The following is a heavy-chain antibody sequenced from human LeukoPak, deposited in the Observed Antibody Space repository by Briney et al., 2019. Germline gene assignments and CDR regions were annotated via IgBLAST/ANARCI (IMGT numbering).Heavy chain of an antibody. CDR3: ARDEASSSFAFDI. D-gene: IGHD6-6*01. Sequence: GGSLRLSCAASGFTFGDYAMHWVRQAPGKGLEWVSGISWNSDSIGYADSVKGRFTISRDNAKNSLYLQMNSLRAEDTAVYYCARDEASSSFAFDIWGQGTMVTVSS. CDR2: ISWNSDSI. V-gene: IGHV3-9*01. J-gene: IGHJ3*02. CDR1: GFTFGDYA.